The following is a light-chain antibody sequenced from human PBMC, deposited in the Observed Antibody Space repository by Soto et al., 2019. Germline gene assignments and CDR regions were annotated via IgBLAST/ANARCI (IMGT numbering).Light chain of an antibody. J-gene: IGLJ2*01. CDR2: RNN. V-gene: IGLV1-47*01. CDR1: SSNIGSNY. Sequence: QSALTQPPSASGTPGQRVTISCSGSSSNIGSNYVYWYQQLPGTAPKLLIYRNNQRPSGVPDRFSGSKSGTSASLAISGLRSEDEADYYCAAWDVSLSGHVVFGGGTKLTVL. CDR3: AAWDVSLSGHVV.